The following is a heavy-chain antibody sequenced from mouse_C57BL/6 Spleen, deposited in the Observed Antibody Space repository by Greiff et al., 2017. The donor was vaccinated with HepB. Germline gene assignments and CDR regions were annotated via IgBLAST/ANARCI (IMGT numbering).Heavy chain of an antibody. CDR1: GYTFTDYN. CDR3: AYDYDEGYYYAMDY. Sequence: EVMLQQSGPELVKPGASVKMSCKASGYTFTDYNMHWVKQSHGKSLEWIGYINPNNGGTSYNQKFKGKATLTVNKSSSTAYMELRSLTSEDSAVYYCAYDYDEGYYYAMDYWGQGTSVTVSS. V-gene: IGHV1-22*01. CDR2: INPNNGGT. J-gene: IGHJ4*01. D-gene: IGHD2-4*01.